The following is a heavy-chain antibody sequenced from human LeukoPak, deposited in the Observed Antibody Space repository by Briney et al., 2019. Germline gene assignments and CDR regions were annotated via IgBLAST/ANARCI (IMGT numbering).Heavy chain of an antibody. D-gene: IGHD3-22*01. CDR3: ATGRSGYWEPNDGYYGMDV. Sequence: ASVKVSCKASGYTFTSYYMHWVRQAPGQGLEWMGGFDPEDGETIYAQKFQGRVTMTEDTSTDTAYMELSSLRSEDTAVYYCATGRSGYWEPNDGYYGMDVWGQGTTVTVSS. CDR2: FDPEDGET. CDR1: GYTFTSYY. J-gene: IGHJ6*02. V-gene: IGHV1-24*01.